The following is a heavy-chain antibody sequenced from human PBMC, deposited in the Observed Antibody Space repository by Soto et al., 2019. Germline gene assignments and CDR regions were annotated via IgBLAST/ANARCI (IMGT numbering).Heavy chain of an antibody. J-gene: IGHJ3*01. V-gene: IGHV4-59*08. CDR3: ARTGRGYPRDAFDV. CDR2: IYYSGST. CDR1: GGSISSYC. Sequence: PSETLSLTCTVSGGSISSYCWSWIRQPPGKGLEWVGYIYYSGSTNYNPSLKSRVTISVDSSKNQFSLKLHSVTAADTAVYYCARTGRGYPRDAFDVWGQGTMVTVSS. D-gene: IGHD6-13*01.